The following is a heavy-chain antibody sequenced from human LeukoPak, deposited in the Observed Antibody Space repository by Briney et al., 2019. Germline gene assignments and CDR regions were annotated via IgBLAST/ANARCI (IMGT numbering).Heavy chain of an antibody. J-gene: IGHJ3*01. D-gene: IGHD5-12*01. V-gene: IGHV3-11*01. CDR2: ITSSGSSV. CDR3: ARGARYSGYDHDAFDV. Sequence: GGSLRLSCAASAFTFSDYYMGWIRQAPGKGLEWVSYITSSGSSVYYADSVKGRFTISRDNAKNSLYLQLNSARAEDTAVYYYARGARYSGYDHDAFDVWGQGTMVTVSS. CDR1: AFTFSDYY.